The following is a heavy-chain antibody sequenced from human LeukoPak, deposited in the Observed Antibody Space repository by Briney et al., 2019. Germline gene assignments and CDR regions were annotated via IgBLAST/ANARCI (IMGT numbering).Heavy chain of an antibody. D-gene: IGHD2-2*01. V-gene: IGHV1-69*05. CDR2: IIPIFGTA. Sequence: GASVKVSCKASGYTFTSYGISWVRQAPGQGLEWMGRIIPIFGTANYAQKFQGRVTITTDESTSTAYMELSSLRSEDAAVYYCARDCSSTSCYGPPTGWFDPWGQGTLVTVSS. J-gene: IGHJ5*02. CDR3: ARDCSSTSCYGPPTGWFDP. CDR1: GYTFTSYG.